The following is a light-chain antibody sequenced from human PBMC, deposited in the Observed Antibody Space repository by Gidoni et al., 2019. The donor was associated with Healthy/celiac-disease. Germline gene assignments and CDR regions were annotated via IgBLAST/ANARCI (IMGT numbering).Light chain of an antibody. V-gene: IGKV1-5*03. Sequence: DIPITHSPSTLSASVGDRVTITCRASQSISSWLAWYQQKPGKAPQPLIYQASSLESGVTSRCSGSGSGTEFTLTISSLQPDDFATYYCQQYNSYPYTFXXXTKLEIK. CDR3: QQYNSYPYT. CDR2: QAS. CDR1: QSISSW. J-gene: IGKJ2*01.